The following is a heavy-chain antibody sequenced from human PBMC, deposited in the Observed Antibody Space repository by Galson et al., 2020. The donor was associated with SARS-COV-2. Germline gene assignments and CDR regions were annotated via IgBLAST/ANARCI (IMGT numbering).Heavy chain of an antibody. D-gene: IGHD3-3*01. CDR2: IYYSGST. CDR1: GGSISSSSYY. Sequence: SETLSLTCTVSGGSISSSSYYWGWIRQPPGKGLEWIGSIYYSGSTYYNPSLKSRVTISVDTSKNQFSLKLSSVTAADTAVYYCARKGGGFLEWNSHFDYWGQGTLVTVSS. CDR3: ARKGGGFLEWNSHFDY. J-gene: IGHJ4*02. V-gene: IGHV4-39*01.